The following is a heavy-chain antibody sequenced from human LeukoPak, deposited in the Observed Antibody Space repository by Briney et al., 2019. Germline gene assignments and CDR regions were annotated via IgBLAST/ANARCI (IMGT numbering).Heavy chain of an antibody. CDR3: ASLADWYYYDTSDYALGAFDI. J-gene: IGHJ3*02. Sequence: SETLSLTCSVSGGSINSYYWHWIRQPPGKGLELIGYIFHTGSTNYNPSLKRRVTISLDTSKNQVSLNLRSVTAADTAVYYCASLADWYYYDTSDYALGAFDIWGQGTMVTVSS. CDR1: GGSINSYY. CDR2: IFHTGST. V-gene: IGHV4-59*01. D-gene: IGHD3-22*01.